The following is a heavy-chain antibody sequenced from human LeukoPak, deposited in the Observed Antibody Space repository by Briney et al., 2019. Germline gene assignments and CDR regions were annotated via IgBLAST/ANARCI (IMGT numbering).Heavy chain of an antibody. CDR3: ARAGGDIVVVQGFDI. V-gene: IGHV3-21*01. D-gene: IGHD2-15*01. Sequence: GGSLRLSCAASGFTFSSYSMNWVRQAPGKGLEWVSSISSSSSYIYYADSVKGRFTISRDNAKNSLYLQMNSLRAEDTAVYYCARAGGDIVVVQGFDIWGQGTMVTVSS. CDR1: GFTFSSYS. CDR2: ISSSSSYI. J-gene: IGHJ3*02.